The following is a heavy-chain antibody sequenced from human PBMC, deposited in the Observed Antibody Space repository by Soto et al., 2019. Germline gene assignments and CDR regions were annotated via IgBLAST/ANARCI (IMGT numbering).Heavy chain of an antibody. Sequence: QVQLEQSGAEVKKPGASVKLSCKASGYTYTSYDVIWVRQAPGQGLELMGWISTYNGDTRYPQKLQGTVTMTSDPSPTTAYLELRSLTSDDPSLYSCAREGDQFSYLSHCGQGTQVTVSS. D-gene: IGHD2-21*01. J-gene: IGHJ4*02. CDR1: GYTYTSYD. CDR2: ISTYNGDT. V-gene: IGHV1-18*01. CDR3: AREGDQFSYLSH.